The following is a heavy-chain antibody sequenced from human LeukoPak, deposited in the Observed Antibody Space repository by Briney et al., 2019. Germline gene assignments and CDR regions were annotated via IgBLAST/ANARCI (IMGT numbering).Heavy chain of an antibody. V-gene: IGHV3-48*03. CDR1: GFTFSSYE. D-gene: IGHD3-3*01. CDR2: ISSSGSTI. J-gene: IGHJ5*02. CDR3: AREDYDSWSGYNWFDP. Sequence: PGGSLRLSCAASGFTFSSYEMNWVRQAPGKGLEWVSYISSSGSTIYYADSVKGRFTISRDNAKNSLYLQMNSLRAEDTAVYYCAREDYDSWSGYNWFDPWGQGTLVTVSS.